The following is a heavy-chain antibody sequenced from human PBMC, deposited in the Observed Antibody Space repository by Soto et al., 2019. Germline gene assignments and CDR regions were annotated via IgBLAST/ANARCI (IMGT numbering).Heavy chain of an antibody. Sequence: GGSLRLSCPASGFTFSSYAMSWVRQAPGKGLEWVSAISGSGGSTYYADSVKGRFTISRDNSKNTLYLQMNSLRAEDTAVYYCAKERRIGSSWYVAYFDYWGQGTLVTVSS. CDR2: ISGSGGST. V-gene: IGHV3-23*01. J-gene: IGHJ4*02. CDR1: GFTFSSYA. D-gene: IGHD6-13*01. CDR3: AKERRIGSSWYVAYFDY.